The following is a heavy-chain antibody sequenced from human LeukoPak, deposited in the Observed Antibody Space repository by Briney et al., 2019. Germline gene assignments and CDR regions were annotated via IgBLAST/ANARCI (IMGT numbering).Heavy chain of an antibody. V-gene: IGHV1-2*04. D-gene: IGHD3-10*01. CDR3: ARAPSYGRGYGMDV. J-gene: IGHJ6*02. Sequence: ASVKVSCKASGGTFSSYAISWVRQAPGQGLEWMGGIIPNSGGTNYAQKFQGWVTMTRDTSISTAYMELSRLRSDDTAVYYCARAPSYGRGYGMDVWGQGTTVTVSS. CDR2: IIPNSGGT. CDR1: GGTFSSYA.